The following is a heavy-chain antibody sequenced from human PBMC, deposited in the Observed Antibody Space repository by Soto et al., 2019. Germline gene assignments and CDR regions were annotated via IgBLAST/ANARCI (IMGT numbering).Heavy chain of an antibody. J-gene: IGHJ4*02. V-gene: IGHV3-23*01. Sequence: GGSLRLSCAASGFAFSSYAMSWVRQAPGKGLEWVSIISDDGGATYYADSVKGRFTISRDNSRSTLFLQMNSLGAEDTAVYYCARALGVVVPAASRFFGCWGQGTLVTVSS. CDR2: ISDDGGAT. CDR1: GFAFSSYA. D-gene: IGHD2-2*01. CDR3: ARALGVVVPAASRFFGC.